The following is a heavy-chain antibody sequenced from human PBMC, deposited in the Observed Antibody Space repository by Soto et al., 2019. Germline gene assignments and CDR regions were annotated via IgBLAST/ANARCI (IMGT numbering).Heavy chain of an antibody. CDR2: IFYSGST. D-gene: IGHD3-10*01. CDR1: GFSISPYF. CDR3: ARGRYYGSGTPIKYFDL. J-gene: IGHJ2*01. Sequence: SETLSLTCTVSGFSISPYFWSWIRQPPGKGLEWIGYIFYSGSTNYNPSLTSRVTISVDTSKNQFSLKLSSVTAADTAVYYCARGRYYGSGTPIKYFDLWGRGTLVTVSS. V-gene: IGHV4-59*01.